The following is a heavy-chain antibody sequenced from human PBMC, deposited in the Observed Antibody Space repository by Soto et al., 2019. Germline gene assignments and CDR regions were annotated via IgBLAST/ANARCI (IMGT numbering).Heavy chain of an antibody. J-gene: IGHJ5*02. CDR1: GFTFSSYG. V-gene: IGHV3-30*18. D-gene: IGHD3-22*01. CDR2: ISYDGSNK. CDR3: AKENHDSSGYYPGWFDP. Sequence: QVQLVESGGGVVQPGRSLRLSCAASGFTFSSYGMHWVRQAPGKGLEWVAVISYDGSNKYYADSVKGLFTISRDNSKNTLYLQMNSLRAEDTAVYYCAKENHDSSGYYPGWFDPWGQGTLVTVSS.